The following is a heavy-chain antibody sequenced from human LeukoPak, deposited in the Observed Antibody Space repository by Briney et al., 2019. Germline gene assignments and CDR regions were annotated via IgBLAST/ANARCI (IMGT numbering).Heavy chain of an antibody. J-gene: IGHJ4*02. CDR2: IRYDGSNK. V-gene: IGHV3-30*02. D-gene: IGHD4-17*01. CDR1: GCTISSYG. CDR3: AKRHGSYGDYEDGSDY. Sequence: GGSLRLSCAASGCTISSYGMHWVRQAPGKGLEWVAFIRYDGSNKYYADSVKGRFTISRDNSKNTLYLQMNSLRAEDTAVYYCAKRHGSYGDYEDGSDYWGQGTLVTVSS.